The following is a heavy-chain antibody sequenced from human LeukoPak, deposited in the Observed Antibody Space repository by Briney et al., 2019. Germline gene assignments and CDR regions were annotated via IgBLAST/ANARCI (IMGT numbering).Heavy chain of an antibody. J-gene: IGHJ5*02. D-gene: IGHD4-23*01. Sequence: ASVKVSCKASGYTFTSYYMHWVRQAPGQGLEWMGIINPSGGSTSYAQKFQGRVTMTRDMSTSTVYMEPSSLRSEDTAVYYCARARTTTVVTPWGQGTLVTVSS. CDR2: INPSGGST. CDR1: GYTFTSYY. CDR3: ARARTTTVVTP. V-gene: IGHV1-46*01.